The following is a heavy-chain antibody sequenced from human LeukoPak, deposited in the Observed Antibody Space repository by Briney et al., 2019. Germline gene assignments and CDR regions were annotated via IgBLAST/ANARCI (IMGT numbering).Heavy chain of an antibody. V-gene: IGHV4-34*01. CDR2: INHSGST. CDR3: GQGSYYYMDV. CDR1: GGSFSGYY. Sequence: SETLSLTCAVYGGSFSGYYWSWIRQPPGKGLEWIGEINHSGSTNYNPSLKSRVTISVDTSKNQFSLKLSSVTAADTAVYYCGQGSYYYMDVWGKGTTVTVSS. J-gene: IGHJ6*03.